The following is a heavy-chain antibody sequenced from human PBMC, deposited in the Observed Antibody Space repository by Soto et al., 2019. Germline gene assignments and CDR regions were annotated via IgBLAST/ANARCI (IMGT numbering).Heavy chain of an antibody. J-gene: IGHJ4*02. D-gene: IGHD4-4*01. V-gene: IGHV3-33*01. CDR3: ARGPSLSIRPFDY. CDR1: GFTFSSYG. CDR2: IWYDGIIK. Sequence: PGGSLRLSCAASGFTFSSYGMHWVRQAPGKGLEWVAVIWYDGIIKYYADSVKGLFTISRDNSKNTLFLQMNSLRAEDTAVYYCARGPSLSIRPFDYWGQGTLVTVSS.